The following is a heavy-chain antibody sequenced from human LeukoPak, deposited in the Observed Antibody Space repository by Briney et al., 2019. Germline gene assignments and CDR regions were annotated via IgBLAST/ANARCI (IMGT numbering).Heavy chain of an antibody. CDR2: INRDGSST. V-gene: IGHV3-74*01. D-gene: IGHD6-19*01. CDR1: GIIFSNYW. CDR3: ARRSGIAVAGAFDY. J-gene: IGHJ4*02. Sequence: GGSLRLSCAASGIIFSNYWMHWVRQAPGKGLVWVSRINRDGSSTSYADSVKGRFTISRDNAKNTLYLQMNSLRAEDTAVYYCARRSGIAVAGAFDYWGQGTLVTVSS.